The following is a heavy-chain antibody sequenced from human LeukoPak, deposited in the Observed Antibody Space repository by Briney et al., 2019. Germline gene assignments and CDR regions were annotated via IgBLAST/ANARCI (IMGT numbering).Heavy chain of an antibody. CDR3: AKDLFL. Sequence: PGRSLRLSCAASGFTFSTSDMHWVRQAPGKGLEWLSFIQYDGSHENYSDSVKGRFTISRDNSRNTLYLQMYSLRPDDTAVYYCAKDLFLWGQGTVVTVSS. J-gene: IGHJ3*01. CDR1: GFTFSTSD. D-gene: IGHD2-21*01. V-gene: IGHV3-30*02. CDR2: IQYDGSHE.